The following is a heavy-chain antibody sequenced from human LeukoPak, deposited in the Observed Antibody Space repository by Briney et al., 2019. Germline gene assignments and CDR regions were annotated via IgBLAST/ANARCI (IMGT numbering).Heavy chain of an antibody. Sequence: GASVKVSCKAFGYTFTSYAMHWVRQAPGQRLEWMGWINAGNGNTKYSQKFQGRVTITRDTSASTAYMELSSLRSEDTAVYYCARVFPPTLNSGYDWGGLCYFDYWGQGTLVTVSS. CDR2: INAGNGNT. CDR1: GYTFTSYA. V-gene: IGHV1-3*01. J-gene: IGHJ4*02. CDR3: ARVFPPTLNSGYDWGGLCYFDY. D-gene: IGHD5-12*01.